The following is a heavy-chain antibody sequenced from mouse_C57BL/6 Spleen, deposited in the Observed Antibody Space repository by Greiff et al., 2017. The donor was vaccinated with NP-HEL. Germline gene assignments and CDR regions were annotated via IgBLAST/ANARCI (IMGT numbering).Heavy chain of an antibody. V-gene: IGHV1-59*01. CDR2: IDPSDSYT. CDR3: ARRELYYYFDY. D-gene: IGHD1-1*01. CDR1: GYTFTSYW. J-gene: IGHJ2*01. Sequence: VQLQQPGAELVRPGTSVKLSCKASGYTFTSYWMHWVKQRPGQGLEWIGVIDPSDSYTNYNQKFKGKATLTVDTSSSTAYMQLSSLTSEDSAVYYCARRELYYYFDYWGQGTTLTVSS.